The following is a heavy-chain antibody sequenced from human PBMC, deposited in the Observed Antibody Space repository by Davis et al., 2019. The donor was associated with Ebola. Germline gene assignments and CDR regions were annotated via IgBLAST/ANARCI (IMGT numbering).Heavy chain of an antibody. V-gene: IGHV4-34*01. CDR3: ARGGGYGGYGMDV. Sequence: MPSETLSLTCAVYGVSFSGYYWNWIRQPPGKGLEWIGEINHSGRTNCNPSLKSRVTMSVDTSKNQFSLRARSVTAADTAVYYCARGGGYGGYGMDVWGQGTTVTVSS. J-gene: IGHJ6*02. D-gene: IGHD6-25*01. CDR2: INHSGRT. CDR1: GVSFSGYY.